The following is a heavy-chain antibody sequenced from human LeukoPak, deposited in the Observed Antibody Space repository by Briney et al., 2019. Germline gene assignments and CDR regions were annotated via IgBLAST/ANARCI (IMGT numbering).Heavy chain of an antibody. D-gene: IGHD1-26*01. V-gene: IGHV1-8*01. Sequence: GASVKVSCKASGYTFTSYDINWVRQATGQGLEWMGWMNPNSGNTDYAQKFQGRVTMTRNTSISTAYMELSSLRSEDTAVYYCARKSGSYFGNKREFDYWGRGTLVTVSS. J-gene: IGHJ4*02. CDR1: GYTFTSYD. CDR3: ARKSGSYFGNKREFDY. CDR2: MNPNSGNT.